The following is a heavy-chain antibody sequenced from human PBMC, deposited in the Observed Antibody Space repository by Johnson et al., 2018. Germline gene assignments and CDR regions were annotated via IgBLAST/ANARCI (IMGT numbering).Heavy chain of an antibody. Sequence: QVQLQESGGGVVQPGRSLRLSCAASGFTFSNYDIHWVRQAPGTGLAWVAVISYDGNNRYYADSGKGRFTSTRDKSKNKIYLQMKCIRAEDTAVYYLAKMVGAQYDFDYGGQGTLVTVSS. D-gene: IGHD1-26*01. CDR3: AKMVGAQYDFDY. V-gene: IGHV3-30*18. CDR2: ISYDGNNR. CDR1: GFTFSNYD. J-gene: IGHJ4*02.